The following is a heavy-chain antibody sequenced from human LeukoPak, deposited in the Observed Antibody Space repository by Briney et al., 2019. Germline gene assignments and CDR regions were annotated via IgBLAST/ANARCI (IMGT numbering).Heavy chain of an antibody. Sequence: PGGSLRLSCAASGFTFSSYSMNWVRQAPGKGLEWVSSISSSSSYIYYAGSVKGRFTISRDNAKNSLYLQMNSLRAEDTAVYYCARDDSPYLGYYGMDVWGQGTTVTVSS. CDR3: ARDDSPYLGYYGMDV. J-gene: IGHJ6*02. V-gene: IGHV3-21*01. D-gene: IGHD3-16*01. CDR2: ISSSSSYI. CDR1: GFTFSSYS.